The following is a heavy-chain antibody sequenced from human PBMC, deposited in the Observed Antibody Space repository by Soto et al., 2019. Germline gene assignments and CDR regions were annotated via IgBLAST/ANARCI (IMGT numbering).Heavy chain of an antibody. CDR3: TTRGPIAAADDDYYYGMDV. V-gene: IGHV3-15*01. CDR2: IKSKTDGGTT. CDR1: GFTFSNAW. Sequence: KAGGSLRLSCAASGFTFSNAWMSWVRQAPGKGLEWVGRIKSKTDGGTTDYAAPVKGRFTISRDDSKNTLYLQMNSLKTEDTAVYYCTTRGPIAAADDDYYYGMDVWGQGTTVTVSS. D-gene: IGHD6-13*01. J-gene: IGHJ6*02.